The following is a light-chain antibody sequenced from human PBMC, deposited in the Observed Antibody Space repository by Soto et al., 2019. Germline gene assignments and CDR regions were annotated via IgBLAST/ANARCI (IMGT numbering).Light chain of an antibody. Sequence: DIQMTQSPSSLSASVGDRVTITCRASQSISSYLNWYQQKPGKAPKLLIYAASSLQSGVPSRFSGSGSGTYSTLTISIQQPEDFATYYWHQSYSTPPTFGQGTKVEIK. CDR1: QSISSY. CDR2: AAS. CDR3: HQSYSTPPT. V-gene: IGKV1-39*01. J-gene: IGKJ1*01.